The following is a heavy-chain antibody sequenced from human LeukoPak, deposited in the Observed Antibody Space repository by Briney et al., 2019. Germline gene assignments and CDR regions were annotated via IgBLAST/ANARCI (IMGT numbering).Heavy chain of an antibody. CDR2: INHSGST. V-gene: IGHV4-34*01. Sequence: PSETLSLTCAVDGGSFSGYYWSWIRQPPGKGLEWIGEINHSGSTNYNPSLKSRVTISVDTSKNQFSLKLSSVTAADTAAYYCARIPRYSSTRNYFDYWGQGTLVTVSS. D-gene: IGHD6-13*01. J-gene: IGHJ4*02. CDR1: GGSFSGYY. CDR3: ARIPRYSSTRNYFDY.